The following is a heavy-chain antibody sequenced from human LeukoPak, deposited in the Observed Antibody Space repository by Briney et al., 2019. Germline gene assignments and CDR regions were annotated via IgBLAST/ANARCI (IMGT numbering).Heavy chain of an antibody. CDR1: GVTFTNAW. V-gene: IGHV3-15*01. Sequence: GGSLRLSCAGPGVTFTNAWMNWVRQAPGEGLEWVARIKTKGEGGPTEHAAPVRGRFTISRDDSENTLYLQMNSLKIEDTAVYYCTADVSVSDGPSHDYWGQGTLVTVSS. D-gene: IGHD2-15*01. CDR3: TADVSVSDGPSHDY. CDR2: IKTKGEGGPT. J-gene: IGHJ4*02.